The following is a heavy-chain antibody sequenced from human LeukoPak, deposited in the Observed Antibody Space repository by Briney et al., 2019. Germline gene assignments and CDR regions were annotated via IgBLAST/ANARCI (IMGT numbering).Heavy chain of an antibody. CDR1: AGSISSYY. Sequence: SETLSLTCTVSAGSISSYYWSWIRQPPGKGLGWIGYIYYSGSTNYNPSLKSRVTISVDTSKNQFSLKLSSVTAADTAVYYCARVPSREVTTDRSYFDYWGQGTLVTVSS. CDR3: ARVPSREVTTDRSYFDY. CDR2: IYYSGST. D-gene: IGHD4-11*01. J-gene: IGHJ4*02. V-gene: IGHV4-59*01.